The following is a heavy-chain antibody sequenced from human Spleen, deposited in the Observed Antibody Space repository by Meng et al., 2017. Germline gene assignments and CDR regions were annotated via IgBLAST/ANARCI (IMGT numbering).Heavy chain of an antibody. CDR3: AGFTLIRGIMPWLDP. Sequence: HVQLQESGPGLVKPSGTLSLNCAVSGGSISSSTWWTWVRQPPGKGLEWIGEVYHSGSTNYNPSLKSRVTMSVDESNNQFSLKLSSVTAADTAVYYCAGFTLIRGIMPWLDPWGQGTLVTVSS. CDR2: VYHSGST. V-gene: IGHV4-4*02. D-gene: IGHD3-10*01. CDR1: GGSISSSTW. J-gene: IGHJ5*02.